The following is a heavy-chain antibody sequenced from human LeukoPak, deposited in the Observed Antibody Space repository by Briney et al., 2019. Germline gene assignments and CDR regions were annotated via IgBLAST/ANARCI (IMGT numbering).Heavy chain of an antibody. V-gene: IGHV1-69*01. CDR2: IIPIFGTA. CDR1: GGTFSSYA. Sequence: GGSVKVSCKASGGTFSSYAISWVRQAPGQGLEWMGGIIPIFGTANYAQKFQGRVTITADESTSTAYMELSSLRSEDTAVYYCASWRWGAAGFDPWGQGTLVTVSS. D-gene: IGHD6-13*01. CDR3: ASWRWGAAGFDP. J-gene: IGHJ5*02.